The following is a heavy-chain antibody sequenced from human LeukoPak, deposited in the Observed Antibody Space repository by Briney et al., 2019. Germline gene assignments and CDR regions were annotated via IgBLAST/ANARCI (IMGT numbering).Heavy chain of an antibody. CDR2: IYYSGST. Sequence: PSETLSLTCTVSGGSISSGGYYWSWIRQHPGKGLEWIGYIYYSGSTYYNPSLKSRVTTSVDTSKNQFSLKLSSVTAADTAVYYCASGGGELPGAFDIWGQGTMVTVSS. D-gene: IGHD1-7*01. CDR1: GGSISSGGYY. V-gene: IGHV4-31*03. J-gene: IGHJ3*02. CDR3: ASGGGELPGAFDI.